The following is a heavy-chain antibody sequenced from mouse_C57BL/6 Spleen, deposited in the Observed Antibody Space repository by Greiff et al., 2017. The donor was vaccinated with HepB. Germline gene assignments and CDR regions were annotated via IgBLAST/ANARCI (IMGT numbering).Heavy chain of an antibody. Sequence: QVQLQQSGAELVKPGASVKMSCKASGYTFTSYWITWVKQRPGQGLEWIGDIYPGSGSTNYNEKFKSKATLTVDTSSSTAYMQLSSLTSEDSAVYYCARGRGLRRDWYFDVWGTGTTVTVSS. CDR2: IYPGSGST. CDR3: ARGRGLRRDWYFDV. V-gene: IGHV1-55*01. CDR1: GYTFTSYW. J-gene: IGHJ1*03. D-gene: IGHD2-2*01.